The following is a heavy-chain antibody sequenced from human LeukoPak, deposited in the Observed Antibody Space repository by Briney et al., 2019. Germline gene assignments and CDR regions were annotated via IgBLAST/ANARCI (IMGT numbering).Heavy chain of an antibody. D-gene: IGHD6-13*01. V-gene: IGHV4-59*01. CDR3: ARLSSAAGPPFDY. CDR2: IYYSGST. CDR1: GGSISSYY. J-gene: IGHJ4*02. Sequence: PSETLSLTCTVSGGSISSYYWSWIRQPPGEGLEWGGYIYYSGSTNYNPSLKSRVTISVDTSKNQFSLKLSSVTAADTAVYYCARLSSAAGPPFDYWGQGTLVTVSS.